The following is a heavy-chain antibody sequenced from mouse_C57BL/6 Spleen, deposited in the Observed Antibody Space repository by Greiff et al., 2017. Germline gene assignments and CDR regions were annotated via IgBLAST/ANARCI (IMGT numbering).Heavy chain of an antibody. CDR2: INPSNGGT. V-gene: IGHV1-53*01. Sequence: QVQLKQPGTELVKPGASVKLSCKASGYTFTSYWMHWVKQRPGPGLEWIGNINPSNGGTNYNEKFKSKATLTVDKSSSTAYMQLSSLTSEDSAVYYCASRDSSGYRAFDYWGQGTTLTVSS. J-gene: IGHJ2*01. CDR1: GYTFTSYW. D-gene: IGHD3-2*02. CDR3: ASRDSSGYRAFDY.